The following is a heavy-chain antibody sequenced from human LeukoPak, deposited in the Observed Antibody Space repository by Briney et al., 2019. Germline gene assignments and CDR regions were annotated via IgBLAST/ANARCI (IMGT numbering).Heavy chain of an antibody. J-gene: IGHJ4*02. D-gene: IGHD2-15*01. Sequence: SETLSLTCTISGGSISNYYWSWIRQPPGKGLEWIGYIYYTGGTNYNPSLKSRVTISEDTSKNQFSLKLSSVTAADTAVYYCARGKGGRPLFDYWGQGTLVTVSS. CDR1: GGSISNYY. CDR2: IYYTGGT. CDR3: ARGKGGRPLFDY. V-gene: IGHV4-59*01.